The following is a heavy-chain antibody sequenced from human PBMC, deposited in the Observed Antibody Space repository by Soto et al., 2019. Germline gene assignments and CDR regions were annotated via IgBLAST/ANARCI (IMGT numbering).Heavy chain of an antibody. J-gene: IGHJ6*02. D-gene: IGHD2-2*02. CDR3: ARSAIASGIYYGMDV. CDR1: GGSITSVGYS. Sequence: SETLYLTCAVSGGSITSVGYSWSWIRQPPGKALEWIGYIYHTGTTYYTAALKSRVTISLDRSKNQISLSLNSVTAADTAVYYRARSAIASGIYYGMDVWGQGTTVTVSS. V-gene: IGHV4-30-2*01. CDR2: IYHTGTT.